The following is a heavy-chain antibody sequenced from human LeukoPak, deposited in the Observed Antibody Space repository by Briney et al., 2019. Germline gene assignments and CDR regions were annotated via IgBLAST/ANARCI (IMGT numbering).Heavy chain of an antibody. D-gene: IGHD3-16*01. CDR3: ARGTSGGGGVGWYYFDY. CDR2: IYHSGST. V-gene: IGHV4-38-2*01. CDR1: GGSISSGYY. J-gene: IGHJ4*02. Sequence: PSETLSLTCAVSGGSISSGYYWGWIRQPPGKGLEWIGSIYHSGSTYYNPSLKSRVTISVDTSKNQFSLKLSSVTAADTAVYYCARGTSGGGGVGWYYFDYWGQGTLVTVSS.